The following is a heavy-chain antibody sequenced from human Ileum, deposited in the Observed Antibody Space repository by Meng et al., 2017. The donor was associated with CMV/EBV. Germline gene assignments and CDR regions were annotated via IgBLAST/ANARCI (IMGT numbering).Heavy chain of an antibody. CDR2: IGTVDNT. V-gene: IGHV3-13*01. J-gene: IGHJ4*02. CDR3: ARVKAVAGIIYIDF. D-gene: IGHD6-19*01. Sequence: GESLKISCAASGFTFSTYDFHWVRQPTGKGLEWVSAIGTVDNTYYADSVKGRFTISRENAKNPLYLQMNSLTAADTAMYYCARVKAVAGIIYIDFWGQGTPVTVSS. CDR1: GFTFSTYD.